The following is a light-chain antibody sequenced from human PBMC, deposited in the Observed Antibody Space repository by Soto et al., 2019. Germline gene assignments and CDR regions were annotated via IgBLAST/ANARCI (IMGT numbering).Light chain of an antibody. Sequence: QSVLTQPASVSGSPGQSITISCTGTSSDVGGYNYVSWYQQHPGKAPKLMIYDVSNRPSGVSNRFSGSKSGNTASLTISVLQAEDEADYYCSSYTRSSTPYVFGTGTKLTVL. CDR1: SSDVGGYNY. J-gene: IGLJ1*01. V-gene: IGLV2-14*01. CDR3: SSYTRSSTPYV. CDR2: DVS.